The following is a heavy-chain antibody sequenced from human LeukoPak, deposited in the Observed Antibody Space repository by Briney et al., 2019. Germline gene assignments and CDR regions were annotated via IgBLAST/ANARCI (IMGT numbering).Heavy chain of an antibody. CDR3: ARSIPYGTTWYGRSDY. D-gene: IGHD6-13*01. Sequence: PGGSLRLSCAASGFTFSSYSMNWVRQAPGRGLEWVSSISSSSSYIFYADSVKGRFTISRDNALNSLYLQMNSLRAEDTAIYYCARSIPYGTTWYGRSDYWGQGTLVTVSS. CDR1: GFTFSSYS. V-gene: IGHV3-21*04. J-gene: IGHJ4*02. CDR2: ISSSSSYI.